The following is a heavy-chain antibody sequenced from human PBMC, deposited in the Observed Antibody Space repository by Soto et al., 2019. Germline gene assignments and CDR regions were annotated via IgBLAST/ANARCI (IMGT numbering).Heavy chain of an antibody. CDR1: GDNIITHE. CDR2: IIPIFGTA. J-gene: IGHJ4*02. CDR3: ARSLEIVVVPAAMPGPLDY. V-gene: IGHV1-69*13. D-gene: IGHD2-2*01. Sequence: SVKVSCKASGDNIITHEISWVRQAPGQGPEWMGGIIPIFGTADYAQKFQGRITITADESTSTAYMELSSLRSEDTAVYYCARSLEIVVVPAAMPGPLDYWGQGTLVTVSS.